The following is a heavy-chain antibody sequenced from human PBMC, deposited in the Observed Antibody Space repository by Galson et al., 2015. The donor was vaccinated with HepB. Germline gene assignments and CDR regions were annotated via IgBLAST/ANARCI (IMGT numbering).Heavy chain of an antibody. CDR1: GYTFPRFS. J-gene: IGHJ4*02. Sequence: SVKVSCKASGYTFPRFSISWLRQAPGQGLEWMGWISGYDVNVRYAQKFQGRLTMTTDTSTSTAHLDLRSLRSDDSAVYYCARGGLATIGGPTFDYWGQGTLVTVSS. V-gene: IGHV1-18*01. CDR2: ISGYDVNV. D-gene: IGHD5-24*01. CDR3: ARGGLATIGGPTFDY.